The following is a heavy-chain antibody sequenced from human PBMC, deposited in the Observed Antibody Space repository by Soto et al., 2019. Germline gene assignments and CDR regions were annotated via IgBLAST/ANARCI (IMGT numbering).Heavy chain of an antibody. CDR1: GFTFSSYA. V-gene: IGHV3-72*01. D-gene: IGHD2-15*01. J-gene: IGHJ5*02. Sequence: HPGGSLRLSCAASGFTFSSYAMSWVRQAPGKGLGWVGRIRKKPDSYTTEYAASVKDRFTISRDDSKSSVYLQMNSLKTEDTAVYYCGDIGYCYGARCPPWGQGTLVTVSS. CDR2: IRKKPDSYTT. CDR3: GDIGYCYGARCPP.